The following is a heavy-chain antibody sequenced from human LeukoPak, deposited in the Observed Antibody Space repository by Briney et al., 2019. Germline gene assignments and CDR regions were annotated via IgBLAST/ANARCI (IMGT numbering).Heavy chain of an antibody. D-gene: IGHD5-12*01. CDR3: ARGMAVAYDYNWFDP. Sequence: SQTLSLTCTVSGGSISSGSYYWSWIRQPAGKGLEWIGRINASGSTRFNPSLKSRVTMSVDTSKNQFSLKLSSVTAADTAVYFCARGMAVAYDYNWFDPWGQGTLVTVSS. CDR1: GGSISSGSYY. J-gene: IGHJ5*02. CDR2: INASGST. V-gene: IGHV4-61*02.